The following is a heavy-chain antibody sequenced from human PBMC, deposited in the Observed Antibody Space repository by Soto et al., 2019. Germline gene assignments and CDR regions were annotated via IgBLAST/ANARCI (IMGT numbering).Heavy chain of an antibody. V-gene: IGHV4-59*01. Sequence: QVQLQESGPGLVKPSETLSLTCTVSGGSISSYYWSWIRQPPGKGLEWIGYIYYSGSTNYNPSLKRRVTISVDTSKNQFALKLSSVTAADTAVYYCARGTVLLWFGEPRLWFGPWGQGALVTVAS. CDR3: ARGTVLLWFGEPRLWFGP. D-gene: IGHD3-10*01. CDR2: IYYSGST. CDR1: GGSISSYY. J-gene: IGHJ5*02.